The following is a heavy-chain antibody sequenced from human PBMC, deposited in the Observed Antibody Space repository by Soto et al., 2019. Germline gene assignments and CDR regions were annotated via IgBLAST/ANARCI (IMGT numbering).Heavy chain of an antibody. CDR2: ISSSSSSI. V-gene: IGHV3-48*02. Sequence: EVQLVESGGGLVQPGGSLRLSCAASGFTFSSYSMNWVRQAPGKGLEWVSHISSSSSSIYYADSVRGRFTISRDNAKNSLYLQMTSLRDEDTAVYYCAREYDILTGYYNVGWFDPWGQGTLVTVSS. J-gene: IGHJ5*02. CDR1: GFTFSSYS. CDR3: AREYDILTGYYNVGWFDP. D-gene: IGHD3-9*01.